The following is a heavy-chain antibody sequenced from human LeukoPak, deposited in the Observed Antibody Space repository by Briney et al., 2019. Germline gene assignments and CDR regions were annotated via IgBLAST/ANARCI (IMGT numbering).Heavy chain of an antibody. V-gene: IGHV1-46*01. J-gene: IGHJ4*02. CDR3: ARAKLNLGGAFDY. Sequence: ASVKVSCKASGYTFTSYYMHWVRQAPGQGLEWMGIINPSGGSTSYAQKFQGRVTMTRNTSISTAYMELSSLRSEDTAVYYCARAKLNLGGAFDYWGQGTLVTVSS. CDR2: INPSGGST. CDR1: GYTFTSYY. D-gene: IGHD4-23*01.